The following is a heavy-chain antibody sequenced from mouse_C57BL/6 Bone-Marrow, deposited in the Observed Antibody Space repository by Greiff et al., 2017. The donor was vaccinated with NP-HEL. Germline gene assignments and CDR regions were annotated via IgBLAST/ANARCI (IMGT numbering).Heavy chain of an antibody. D-gene: IGHD2-4*01. J-gene: IGHJ2*01. Sequence: VQLQQSGAELARPGASVQLSCKASGYTFTSYGISWVKQRTGQGLEWIGEIYPRSGNTYYNEKFTGKATLTADKSSSTAYMELRSLTSEDSAVYFCARTDDYDGGYFDYWGKGTTLTVSS. V-gene: IGHV1-81*01. CDR3: ARTDDYDGGYFDY. CDR1: GYTFTSYG. CDR2: IYPRSGNT.